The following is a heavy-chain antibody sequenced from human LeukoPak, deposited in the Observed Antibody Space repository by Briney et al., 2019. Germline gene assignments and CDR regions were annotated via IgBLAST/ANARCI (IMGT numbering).Heavy chain of an antibody. Sequence: GGSLRLSCAASGFTFSSYSMNWVRQAPGKGLEWVSSISSSSSYIYYADSVKGRFTISRDNSKNTLYLQMNSLRAEDTAVYYCAKDQGVMVRGVIPYWGQGTLVTVSS. J-gene: IGHJ4*02. V-gene: IGHV3-21*04. CDR3: AKDQGVMVRGVIPY. D-gene: IGHD3-10*01. CDR2: ISSSSSYI. CDR1: GFTFSSYS.